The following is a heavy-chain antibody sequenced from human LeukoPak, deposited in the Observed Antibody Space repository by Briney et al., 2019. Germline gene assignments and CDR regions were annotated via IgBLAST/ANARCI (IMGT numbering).Heavy chain of an antibody. D-gene: IGHD2-15*01. Sequence: GASVKVSCKATGYTFTSYGISWVRQAPGQGLEWMGWISAYNGNTNYAQKLQGRVTMATDTSTSTAYMELRSLRSDDTAVYYCAREIPYCSGGSCYGRGFDPWGQGTLVTVSS. CDR2: ISAYNGNT. CDR3: AREIPYCSGGSCYGRGFDP. V-gene: IGHV1-18*01. J-gene: IGHJ5*02. CDR1: GYTFTSYG.